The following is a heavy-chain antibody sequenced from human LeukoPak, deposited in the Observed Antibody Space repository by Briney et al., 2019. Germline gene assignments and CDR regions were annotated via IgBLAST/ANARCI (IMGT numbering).Heavy chain of an antibody. Sequence: SETLSLTCAVYGGSFSGHFWMWVRQPPGKGLEWIGEINHSGTTNYNPSLKRRVTILVDTSKNQFSLRLNSVTAADTAVYYCARGGRGAPAARRFKPGNWFDPWGQGTLVTVFS. D-gene: IGHD2-2*01. CDR1: GGSFSGHF. CDR3: ARGGRGAPAARRFKPGNWFDP. V-gene: IGHV4-34*01. CDR2: INHSGTT. J-gene: IGHJ5*02.